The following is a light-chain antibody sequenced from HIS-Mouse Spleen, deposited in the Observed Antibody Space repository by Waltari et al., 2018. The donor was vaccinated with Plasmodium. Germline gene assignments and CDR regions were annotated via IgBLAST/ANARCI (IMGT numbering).Light chain of an antibody. CDR3: QQYNNWSFT. J-gene: IGKJ3*01. CDR1: QSVSSN. V-gene: IGKV3-15*01. Sequence: EIVMTQSPATLSVSPGERATLSCRASQSVSSNLAWHQQKPGQAPRLLIYGASTRATGIPARFSGSGSGTEFTLTISSLQSEDFAVYYCQQYNNWSFTFGPRTKVDIK. CDR2: GAS.